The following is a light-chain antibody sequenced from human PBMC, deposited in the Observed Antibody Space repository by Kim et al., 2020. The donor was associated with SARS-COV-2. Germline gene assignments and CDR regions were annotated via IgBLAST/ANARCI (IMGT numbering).Light chain of an antibody. J-gene: IGKJ1*01. CDR3: QLYDTSPPGT. CDR2: DAS. CDR1: QSVNDY. V-gene: IGKV3-11*01. Sequence: EIVLTQSPAALSLSPGERATLSCRASQSVNDYVAWYQQRPGQAPRLLIYDASTRATGIPARFSGSGSGTDFTLTIRRLEPEDFAVYYCQLYDTSPPGTFGQGTKVDIK.